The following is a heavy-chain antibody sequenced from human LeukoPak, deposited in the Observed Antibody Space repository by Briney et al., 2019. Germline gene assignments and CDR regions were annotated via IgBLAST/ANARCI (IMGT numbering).Heavy chain of an antibody. V-gene: IGHV4-59*01. J-gene: IGHJ6*03. CDR3: ARMPPTTGDATKKYYYYYMDF. Sequence: SETLSLTCTVSGGSISSSNWCWIWQPPRTGLERKGNIYYSGSTNNNHSPTSRVTISVDTSKNQFSLKLSSVTAADTAVCYCARMPPTTGDATKKYYYYYMDFWGKGTTVTVSS. CDR2: IYYSGST. CDR1: GGSISSSN. D-gene: IGHD2-8*01.